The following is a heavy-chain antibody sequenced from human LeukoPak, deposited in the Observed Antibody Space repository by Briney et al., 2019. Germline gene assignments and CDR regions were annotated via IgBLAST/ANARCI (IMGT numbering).Heavy chain of an antibody. CDR2: IYTSGST. CDR3: ARDSYCSSTSCYDAFDI. D-gene: IGHD2-2*01. CDR1: GGSISSGSYY. V-gene: IGHV4-61*02. J-gene: IGHJ3*02. Sequence: SQTLSLTCTVSGGSISSGSYYWSWIRQPPGKGLEWIGRIYTSGSTNYNPSLKSRVTISVDTSKNQFSLKLSSVIAADTAVYYCARDSYCSSTSCYDAFDIWGQGTMVTVSS.